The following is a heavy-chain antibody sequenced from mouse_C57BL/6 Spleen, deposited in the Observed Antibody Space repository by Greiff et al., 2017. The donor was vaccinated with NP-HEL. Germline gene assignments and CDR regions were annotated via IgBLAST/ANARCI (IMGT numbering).Heavy chain of an antibody. D-gene: IGHD1-1*01. CDR2: ILPGSGST. CDR1: GYTFTGYW. Sequence: QVQLQQSGAELMKPGASVKLSCKATGYTFTGYWIEWVKQRPGHGLEWIGEILPGSGSTNYNEKFKGKATFTADTSSNTAYMQLSSLTTENSAIYYCARRSYYYGSSPWYFDVWGTGTTVTVSS. V-gene: IGHV1-9*01. CDR3: ARRSYYYGSSPWYFDV. J-gene: IGHJ1*03.